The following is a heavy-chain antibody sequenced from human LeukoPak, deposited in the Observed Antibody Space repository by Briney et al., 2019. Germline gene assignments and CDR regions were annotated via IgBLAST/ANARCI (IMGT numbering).Heavy chain of an antibody. D-gene: IGHD4-17*01. CDR3: ARVGTTVTTKGWFDP. CDR2: INPNSGGT. V-gene: IGHV1-2*02. Sequence: GASVKVSCKASGYTFTGYYMHWARQAPGQGLEWRGWINPNSGGTNYAQKFQGRVTMTRDTSISTAYMELSRLRADDTAVYYCARVGTTVTTKGWFDPGGQGTLVTVSS. CDR1: GYTFTGYY. J-gene: IGHJ5*02.